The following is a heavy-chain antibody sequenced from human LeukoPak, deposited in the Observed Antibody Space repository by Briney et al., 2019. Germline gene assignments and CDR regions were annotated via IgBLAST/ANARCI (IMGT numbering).Heavy chain of an antibody. J-gene: IGHJ4*02. D-gene: IGHD3-22*01. V-gene: IGHV3-23*01. CDR2: ISGCGGST. CDR1: GFTFSSYA. Sequence: GGSLRLSCAASGFTFSSYAMSWVRQAPGKGLEWVSAISGCGGSTYYADSVKGRFTISRDNSKNTLYLQMNSLRAEDTAVYYCAKDPTMIVVVIPDYWGQGTLVTVSS. CDR3: AKDPTMIVVVIPDY.